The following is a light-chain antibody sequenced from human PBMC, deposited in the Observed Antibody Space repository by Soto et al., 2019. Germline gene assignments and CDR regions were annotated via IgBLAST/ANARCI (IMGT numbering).Light chain of an antibody. Sequence: EIVLTQSPATLSVSPGDRATLSCTASQSVNSDLAWYQQKPGQSPRLLIYGASTRATGVPARFSGSGSCTEFTLTITSLQSEDVAIYYCQQYNNWPPYTFGQGTKLEIK. V-gene: IGKV3-15*01. CDR3: QQYNNWPPYT. CDR1: QSVNSD. CDR2: GAS. J-gene: IGKJ2*01.